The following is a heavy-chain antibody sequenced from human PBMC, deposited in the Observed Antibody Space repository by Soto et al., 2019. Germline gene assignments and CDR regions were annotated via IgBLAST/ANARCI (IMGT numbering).Heavy chain of an antibody. V-gene: IGHV1-2*04. Sequence: ASVKVSCQASGYTFTGYYMHWVRQAPGQGLEWMGWINPNSGGTNYAQKFQGWVTMTRDTSISTAYMELSRLRSDDTATYYCAHRQRTVYFDYWGQGTLVTVSS. D-gene: IGHD4-17*01. J-gene: IGHJ4*02. CDR1: GYTFTGYY. CDR3: AHRQRTVYFDY. CDR2: INPNSGGT.